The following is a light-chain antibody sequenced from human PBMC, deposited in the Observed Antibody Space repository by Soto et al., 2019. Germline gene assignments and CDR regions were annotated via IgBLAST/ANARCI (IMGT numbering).Light chain of an antibody. J-gene: IGKJ1*01. Sequence: DIPMTQSPSTRSASVGGRVTITCRASQSISSWLAWYQQKPGKAPKLLIYAASSLQSAVPSRFSGSGSGTDFTLTVSSLQPEDFATYYCQQSYSTPAWTFGKGTKVDIK. CDR1: QSISSW. CDR3: QQSYSTPAWT. V-gene: IGKV1-39*01. CDR2: AAS.